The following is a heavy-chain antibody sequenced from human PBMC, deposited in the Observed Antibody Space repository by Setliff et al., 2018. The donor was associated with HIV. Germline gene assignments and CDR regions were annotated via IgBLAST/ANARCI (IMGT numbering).Heavy chain of an antibody. CDR3: ARLYNRHYGDN. Sequence: SETLSLTCTVTGDSISSSVYYWGWVRQPPGKGPEWIGTIYYTGSTYYNPSLKSRVTISIDTSKDQFSLKMASVTAADTAVYYCARLYNRHYGDNWGRGTLVTVSS. V-gene: IGHV4-39*01. CDR1: GDSISSSVYY. CDR2: IYYTGST. D-gene: IGHD1-1*01. J-gene: IGHJ4*02.